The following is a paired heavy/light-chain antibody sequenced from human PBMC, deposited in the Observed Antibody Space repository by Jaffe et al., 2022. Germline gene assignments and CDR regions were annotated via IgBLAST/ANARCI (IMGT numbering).Heavy chain of an antibody. J-gene: IGHJ3*02. CDR3: ARADYYYDSSGYYCAFDI. CDR1: GGSISSYY. V-gene: IGHV4-59*01. D-gene: IGHD3-22*01. Sequence: QVQLQESGPGLVKPSETLSLTCTVSGGSISSYYWSWIRQPPGKGLEWIGYIYYSGSTNYNPSLKSRVTISVDTSKNQFSLKLSSVTAADTAVYYCARADYYYDSSGYYCAFDIWGQGTMVTVSS. CDR2: IYYSGST.
Light chain of an antibody. CDR2: DNN. CDR3: GTWDSSLRHVV. J-gene: IGLJ2*01. CDR1: SSNIGNNY. Sequence: QSVLTQPPSVSAAPGQKVTISCSGSSSNIGNNYVSWYQQLPGTAPKLLIYDNNKRPSGIPDRFSGSKSGTSATLGITGLQTGDEADYYCGTWDSSLRHVVFGGGTKLTVL. V-gene: IGLV1-51*01.